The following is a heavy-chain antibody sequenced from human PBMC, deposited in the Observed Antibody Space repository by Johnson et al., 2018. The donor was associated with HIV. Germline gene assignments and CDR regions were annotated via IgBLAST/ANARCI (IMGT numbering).Heavy chain of an antibody. CDR3: SKRVHYNNVDI. CDR2: ISYDGSNK. V-gene: IGHV3-30-3*02. J-gene: IGHJ3*02. Sequence: QVQLVESGGGVVQPGRSLRLSCAASGLTFSSYAMYCVRQAPGKGLEWVAVISYDGSNKYYADSVKGRFTISRDNSKNTLYLHMNSLRAEDTAVYYCSKRVHYNNVDIWGQGTMVTVSS. D-gene: IGHD3-10*01. CDR1: GLTFSSYA.